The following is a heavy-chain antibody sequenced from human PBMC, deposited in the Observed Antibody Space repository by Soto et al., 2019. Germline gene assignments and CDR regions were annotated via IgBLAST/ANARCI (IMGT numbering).Heavy chain of an antibody. J-gene: IGHJ3*01. CDR3: ATWHEREHAYDV. D-gene: IGHD1-1*01. CDR2: LYDVYVS. Sequence: DVQLVESGGGLIQPGESLRLSCAAFGLTISGKKYVAWVRQAPGKGLEWVSGLYDVYVSFYADSRRGRFTTSSDSSQTTVYLQMNDLRPDDTAVYYCATWHEREHAYDVWGQGTTVTVAS. V-gene: IGHV3-53*01. CDR1: GLTISGKKY.